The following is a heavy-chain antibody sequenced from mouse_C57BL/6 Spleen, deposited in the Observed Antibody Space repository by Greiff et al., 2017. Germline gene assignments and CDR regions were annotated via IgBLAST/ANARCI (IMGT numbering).Heavy chain of an antibody. Sequence: EVQLQESGGGLVQPGGSLSLSCAASGFTFTDYYMSWVRQPPGKALEWLGFIRNKANGYTTEYSASVKGRFTISRDNSQSVLYLQMNALRAEDSATYYCARSELGLFAYWGQGTLVTVSA. D-gene: IGHD4-1*01. V-gene: IGHV7-3*01. CDR2: IRNKANGYTT. CDR1: GFTFTDYY. CDR3: ARSELGLFAY. J-gene: IGHJ3*01.